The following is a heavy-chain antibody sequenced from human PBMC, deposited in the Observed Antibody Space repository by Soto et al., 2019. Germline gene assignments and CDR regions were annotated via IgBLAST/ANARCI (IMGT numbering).Heavy chain of an antibody. CDR2: IYYSGST. CDR3: ARAKKGIAAAEDWFDP. CDR1: GGSISSGGYY. V-gene: IGHV4-31*02. J-gene: IGHJ5*02. D-gene: IGHD6-13*01. Sequence: SETLSLTCTVSGGSISSGGYYWSWIRQHPGKGLEWIGYIYYSGSTYYNPSLKSRVTISVDTSKNQFSLKLSSVTAADTAVYYCARAKKGIAAAEDWFDPWGQGTLVTVSS.